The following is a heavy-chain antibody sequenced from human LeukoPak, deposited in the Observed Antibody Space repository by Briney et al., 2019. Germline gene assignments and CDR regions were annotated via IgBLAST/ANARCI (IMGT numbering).Heavy chain of an antibody. J-gene: IGHJ4*02. CDR3: AKNTFCSSSSCQTAIDY. D-gene: IGHD2-15*01. CDR1: GFTFSSYS. Sequence: GGSLRLSCAASGFTFSSYSINWVRQAPGKGLEWVSSISSTSTYMYYADSVKGRFTISRDNAKNSLFLQMNSLRAEDTAVYYCAKNTFCSSSSCQTAIDYWGQGTLVTVSS. V-gene: IGHV3-21*01. CDR2: ISSTSTYM.